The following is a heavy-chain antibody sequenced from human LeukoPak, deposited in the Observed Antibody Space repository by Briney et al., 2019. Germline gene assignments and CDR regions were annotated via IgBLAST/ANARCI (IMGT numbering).Heavy chain of an antibody. J-gene: IGHJ5*02. V-gene: IGHV4-38-2*01. CDR3: ARANGHCTIATCYNWFDP. CDR2: IYRSGST. D-gene: IGHD2-2*01. CDR1: GYSISSGDY. Sequence: KPSQTLSLTCGFSGYSISSGDYWAWLRQPPGKGLEWIGSIYRSGSTPYNPSLKSPVTISLDSSNNQFSLMLTSVTAAETAVYYCARANGHCTIATCYNWFDPWGQGTLVTVSS.